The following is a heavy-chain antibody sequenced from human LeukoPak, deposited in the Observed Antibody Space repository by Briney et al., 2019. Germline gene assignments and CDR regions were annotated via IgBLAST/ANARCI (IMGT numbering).Heavy chain of an antibody. CDR2: IYYSGST. D-gene: IGHD6-13*01. V-gene: IGHV4-31*03. CDR1: GGSISSGGYY. Sequence: PSETLSLTCTVSGGSISSGGYYWSWIRQHPGKGLEWIGYIYYSGSTYYNPSLKSRVTISVDTSKNQFSLKLSSVTAAGTAVYYCARARGIAAAGTPYNWFDPWGQGTLVTVSS. CDR3: ARARGIAAAGTPYNWFDP. J-gene: IGHJ5*02.